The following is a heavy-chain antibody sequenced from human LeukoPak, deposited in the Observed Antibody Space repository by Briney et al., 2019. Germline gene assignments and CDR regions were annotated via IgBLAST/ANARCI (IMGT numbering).Heavy chain of an antibody. Sequence: ASVKVSCKASGYTFTTYKIHWVRQAPGQGLEWMGIINPSGSGTRNTQKFQGRVTMTRDTSTSTVYMELSSLRSEDTAVYYCAKDSGSHSADYWGQGTLVTVSS. CDR2: INPSGSGT. V-gene: IGHV1-46*01. CDR1: GYTFTTYK. D-gene: IGHD1-26*01. CDR3: AKDSGSHSADY. J-gene: IGHJ4*02.